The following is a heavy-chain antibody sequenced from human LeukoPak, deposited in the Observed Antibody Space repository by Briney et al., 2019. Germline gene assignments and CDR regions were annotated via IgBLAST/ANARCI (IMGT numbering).Heavy chain of an antibody. J-gene: IGHJ5*02. CDR3: ARSLGYCSGGSCYLPYNWFDP. CDR2: IIPIFGTA. V-gene: IGHV1-69*05. D-gene: IGHD2-15*01. CDR1: GGTFSSYA. Sequence: GASVKVSCRASGGTFSSYAIRWVREAPGQGLEWMAGIIPIFGTANYAQKFLGRVTITTDESTSTAYMERSSLRSEDTAVYYRARSLGYCSGGSCYLPYNWFDPWGQGTLVTVSS.